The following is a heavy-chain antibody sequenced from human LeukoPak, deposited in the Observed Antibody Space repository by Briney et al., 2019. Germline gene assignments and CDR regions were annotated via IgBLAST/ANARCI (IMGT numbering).Heavy chain of an antibody. CDR3: ARDGTTVTTNYYYGMDV. Sequence: SGGSLRLSCAASGFTFSNYGMNWVRQAPGKGLEWISYISSSSSLIYYADSVKGRFTISRDNAKNSLYLQMNSLRAEDTAVYYCARDGTTVTTNYYYGMDVWGQGTTVTVSS. J-gene: IGHJ6*02. V-gene: IGHV3-48*01. CDR1: GFTFSNYG. D-gene: IGHD4-17*01. CDR2: ISSSSSLI.